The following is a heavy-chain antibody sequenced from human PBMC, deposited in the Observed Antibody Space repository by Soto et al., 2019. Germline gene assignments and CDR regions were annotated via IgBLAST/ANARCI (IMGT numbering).Heavy chain of an antibody. Sequence: GGSLRLSCAASGFTFSSYGMHWVRQAPGKGLEWVAVIWYDGSNKYYADSVKGRFTISRDNSKNTLYLQMNSLRAEDTAVYYCARDLVHYDFWSGMDVWGQGTTVTVSS. CDR1: GFTFSSYG. CDR3: ARDLVHYDFWSGMDV. D-gene: IGHD3-3*01. CDR2: IWYDGSNK. J-gene: IGHJ6*02. V-gene: IGHV3-33*01.